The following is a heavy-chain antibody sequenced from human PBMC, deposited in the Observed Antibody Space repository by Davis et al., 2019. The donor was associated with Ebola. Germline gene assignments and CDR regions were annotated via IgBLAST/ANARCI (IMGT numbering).Heavy chain of an antibody. V-gene: IGHV4-34*01. CDR2: IDHRGDT. Sequence: PSETLSLTCAVYGGSLNDYYWSWIRQPPGKGLEWIGEIDHRGDTKYNPSLKSRATLSIDTSRKQFSLKLTSVTAADTAVYYCASPHQIRGKNFFDCWGQGTLVTVSS. D-gene: IGHD2-2*01. CDR1: GGSLNDYY. J-gene: IGHJ4*02. CDR3: ASPHQIRGKNFFDC.